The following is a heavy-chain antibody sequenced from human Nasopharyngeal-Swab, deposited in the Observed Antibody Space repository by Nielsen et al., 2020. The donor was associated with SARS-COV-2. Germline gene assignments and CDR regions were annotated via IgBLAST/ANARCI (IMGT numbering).Heavy chain of an antibody. Sequence: SETLSLTCAVYGGSFSGYYWSWIRQPPGKGLEWIGEINHSGSTNYNPSLKSRVTISADTSKNQFSLKLSSVTAADTAVYYCARSLRITIFGVVIISRWFDPWGQGTLVTVSS. V-gene: IGHV4-34*01. CDR2: INHSGST. J-gene: IGHJ5*02. CDR1: GGSFSGYY. D-gene: IGHD3-3*01. CDR3: ARSLRITIFGVVIISRWFDP.